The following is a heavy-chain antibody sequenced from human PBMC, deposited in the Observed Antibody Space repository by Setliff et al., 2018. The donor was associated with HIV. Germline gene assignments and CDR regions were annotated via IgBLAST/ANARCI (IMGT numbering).Heavy chain of an antibody. CDR3: ARDRLTYYFDY. Sequence: SEILSLTCTVSGGSINTYYWSWIRQPAGKGLEWIGRFYTSGSTNYNPSLKSRVTMSVDTSKNQFSLKLSSVTAAETAVYYCARDRLTYYFDYWGQGILVTVSS. CDR1: GGSINTYY. V-gene: IGHV4-4*07. D-gene: IGHD3-22*01. CDR2: FYTSGST. J-gene: IGHJ4*02.